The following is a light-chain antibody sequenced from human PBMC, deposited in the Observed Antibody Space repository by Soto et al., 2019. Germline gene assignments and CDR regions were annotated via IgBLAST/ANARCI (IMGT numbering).Light chain of an antibody. CDR2: LGS. Sequence: DIVMTQSPLSLPVTPGEPASISCRSSQSLLHSNGYNYLDWYLQKPGQSPQLLIYLGSNRASGVPDRFCGSGSGTNFTLKISRVEAEDVGVYYFMQALQPPLTFGPGTKVDIK. CDR3: MQALQPPLT. J-gene: IGKJ3*01. V-gene: IGKV2-28*01. CDR1: QSLLHSNGYNY.